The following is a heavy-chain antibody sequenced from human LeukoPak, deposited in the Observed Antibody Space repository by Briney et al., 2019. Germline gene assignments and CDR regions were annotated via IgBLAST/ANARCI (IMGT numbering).Heavy chain of an antibody. CDR3: VVVPAAIYGWFDP. Sequence: ASVKVSCKASGYTFTSYGISWVRQAPGQGLEWMGWISAYNGNTDYAQKLQGRVTMTTDTSTSTAYMELRSLRSDDTAVYYCVVVPAAIYGWFDPWGQGTLVTVSS. D-gene: IGHD2-2*02. CDR1: GYTFTSYG. CDR2: ISAYNGNT. V-gene: IGHV1-18*01. J-gene: IGHJ5*02.